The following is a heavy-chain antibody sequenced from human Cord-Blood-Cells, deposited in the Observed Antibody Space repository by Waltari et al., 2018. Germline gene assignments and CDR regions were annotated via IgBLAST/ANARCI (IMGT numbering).Heavy chain of an antibody. Sequence: QVQLQESGPGLVKPSETLSLTCTVSGYSISSGYYWGWIRQPPGKGLEWIGSTYHSGRTYYNPSLKSRVTISVDTSKNRFSLKLSSVTAADTAVYYCARDAGQREWLLYYYYGMDVWGQGTTVTVSS. V-gene: IGHV4-38-2*02. CDR3: ARDAGQREWLLYYYYGMDV. CDR1: GYSISSGYY. CDR2: TYHSGRT. J-gene: IGHJ6*02. D-gene: IGHD3-3*01.